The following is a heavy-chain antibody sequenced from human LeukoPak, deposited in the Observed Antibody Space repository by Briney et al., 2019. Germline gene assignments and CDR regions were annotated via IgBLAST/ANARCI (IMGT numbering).Heavy chain of an antibody. Sequence: GSLRLSCAASGFTFSSYSMNWVRQAPGKGLEWVSSISSSSSYIYYADSVKGRFTISRDNAKNSLYLQMNSLRAEDTAVYYCARAAVRGIVVVPAARGLYYYYYYMDVWGKGTTVTVSS. CDR2: ISSSSSYI. CDR1: GFTFSSYS. J-gene: IGHJ6*03. D-gene: IGHD2-2*01. V-gene: IGHV3-21*01. CDR3: ARAAVRGIVVVPAARGLYYYYYYMDV.